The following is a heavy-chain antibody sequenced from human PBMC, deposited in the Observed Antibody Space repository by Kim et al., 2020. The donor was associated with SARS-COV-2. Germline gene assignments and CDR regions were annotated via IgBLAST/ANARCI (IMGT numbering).Heavy chain of an antibody. J-gene: IGHJ6*02. CDR3: ARDGNRNTKFLPVQYYYYGMDV. CDR1: GFTFSDYY. V-gene: IGHV3-11*05. D-gene: IGHD3-9*01. Sequence: GGSLRLSCAASGFTFSDYYMSWVRQAPGKGLEWVSYISRNSSYTYYVDSVKGRFTISRDNAKNSLYLQMNSLRAEDTAVYYCARDGNRNTKFLPVQYYYYGMDVWGQGTTVTVSS. CDR2: ISRNSSYT.